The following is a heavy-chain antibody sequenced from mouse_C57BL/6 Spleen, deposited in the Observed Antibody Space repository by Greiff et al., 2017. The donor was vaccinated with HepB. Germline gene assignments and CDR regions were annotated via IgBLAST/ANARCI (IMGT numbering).Heavy chain of an antibody. CDR3: TRDRSYYRSYYAMDY. CDR1: GFTFSSYA. D-gene: IGHD2-14*01. V-gene: IGHV5-9-1*02. J-gene: IGHJ4*01. Sequence: EVKVEESGEGLVKPGGSLKLSCAASGFTFSSYAMSWVRQTPEKRLEWVAYISSGGDYIYYADTVKGRFTISRDNARNTLYLQMSSLKSEDTAMYYCTRDRSYYRSYYAMDYWGQGTSVTVSS. CDR2: ISSGGDYI.